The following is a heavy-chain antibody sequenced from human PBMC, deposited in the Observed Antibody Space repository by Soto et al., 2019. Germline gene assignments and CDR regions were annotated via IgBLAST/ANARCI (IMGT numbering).Heavy chain of an antibody. V-gene: IGHV1-3*01. J-gene: IGHJ6*02. Sequence: ASVKVSCKASGYTFTSYAMHWVRQAPGQRLEWRGWINAGNGNTKYSQKFQGRVTITRDTSASTAYMELSSLRSEDTAVYYCARTVGYYYGMDVWGQGTTVTVSS. CDR3: ARTVGYYYGMDV. D-gene: IGHD4-17*01. CDR1: GYTFTSYA. CDR2: INAGNGNT.